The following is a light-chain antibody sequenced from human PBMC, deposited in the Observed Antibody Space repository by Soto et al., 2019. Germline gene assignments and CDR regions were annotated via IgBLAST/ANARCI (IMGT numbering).Light chain of an antibody. CDR2: SND. CDR1: SSNIGRNT. V-gene: IGLV1-44*01. J-gene: IGLJ2*01. Sequence: QSVLTQPPSASGTPGQSVTISCSGGSSNIGRNTVNWYQLLPGTAPKLLIYSNDRRPSGVPDRFSGSKSGTSASLAISGLQSEDEADYYCAAWDDSLNGPVFGGGTKLTVL. CDR3: AAWDDSLNGPV.